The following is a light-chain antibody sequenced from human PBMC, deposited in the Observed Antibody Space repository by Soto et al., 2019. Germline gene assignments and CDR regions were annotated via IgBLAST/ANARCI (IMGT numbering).Light chain of an antibody. Sequence: DIQMTQSPSTLSASVGDRVTITCRASQTLNDWLAWYQHKPGQGPKPLIYATSKLETEVPHRFSGGGSRTEFTLTITGLQPDDSATYFCQQYKYYWTFGQGTKVEVK. CDR1: QTLNDW. V-gene: IGKV1-5*03. CDR2: ATS. CDR3: QQYKYYWT. J-gene: IGKJ1*01.